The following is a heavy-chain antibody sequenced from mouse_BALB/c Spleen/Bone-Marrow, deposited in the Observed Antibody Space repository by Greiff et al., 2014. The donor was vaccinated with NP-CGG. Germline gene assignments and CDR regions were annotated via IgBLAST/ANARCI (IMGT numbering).Heavy chain of an antibody. CDR2: INPSTGYT. Sequence: QVQPQQSGAELAKPGASVKMSCKASGYTFTSYWMHWVKQRPGQGLEWIGYINPSTGYTEYDQKFKDKATLTADKSSSTAYMQLSSLTSEDSAVYYCAREGYYGSPFAYWGQGTLVTVSA. CDR3: AREGYYGSPFAY. J-gene: IGHJ3*01. CDR1: GYTFTSYW. V-gene: IGHV1-7*01. D-gene: IGHD1-1*01.